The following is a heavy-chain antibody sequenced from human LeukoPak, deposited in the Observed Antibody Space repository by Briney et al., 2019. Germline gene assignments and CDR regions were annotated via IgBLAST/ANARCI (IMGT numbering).Heavy chain of an antibody. J-gene: IGHJ3*02. CDR1: GFTFSSYG. CDR3: AKDQRVEAVAGKPLLDAFDI. CDR2: IATDGSFA. Sequence: GGSLRLSCAASGFTFSSYGMHWVRQAPGKGLEWLAGIATDGSFAYYADSVEGRFTLSRDNSKNTLYLQMDSLRTEDTAVYYCAKDQRVEAVAGKPLLDAFDIWGQGTMVTVSS. D-gene: IGHD6-19*01. V-gene: IGHV3-30*18.